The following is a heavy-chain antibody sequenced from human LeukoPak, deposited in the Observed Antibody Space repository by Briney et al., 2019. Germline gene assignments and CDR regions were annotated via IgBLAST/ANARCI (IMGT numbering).Heavy chain of an antibody. J-gene: IGHJ5*02. D-gene: IGHD1-7*01. CDR2: TYYMSKWDN. Sequence: SQTLSLTCAISGDSVSGKSAAWNWIRQSPSRGLEWLGRTYYMSKWDNDYAVSVKSRISINPDTSKNQFSLQLNSVTPEDTAVYYCARSRWNYDNWFDPWGQGTLVTVSS. CDR3: ARSRWNYDNWFDP. V-gene: IGHV6-1*01. CDR1: GDSVSGKSAA.